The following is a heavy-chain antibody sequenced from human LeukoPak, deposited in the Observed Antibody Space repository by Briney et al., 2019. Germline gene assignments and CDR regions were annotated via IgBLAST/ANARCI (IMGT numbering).Heavy chain of an antibody. CDR2: INHSGST. CDR3: ARGRMIVVVITLKNYFDY. V-gene: IGHV4-34*01. D-gene: IGHD3-22*01. Sequence: PSETLSLTCAVYGGTFSGYYWSWIRQPPGKGLEWIGVINHSGSTNYNPSLKSRVTISVDTSKNQFSLKLSSVTAADTAVYYCARGRMIVVVITLKNYFDYWGQGTLVTVSS. CDR1: GGTFSGYY. J-gene: IGHJ4*02.